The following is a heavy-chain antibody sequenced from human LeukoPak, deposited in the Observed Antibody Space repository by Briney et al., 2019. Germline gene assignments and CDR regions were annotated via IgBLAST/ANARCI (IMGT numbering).Heavy chain of an antibody. Sequence: SVKVACKASGGTFSSYAISWVRQAPGQGLEWMGGIIPIFGTANYAQKFQGRVTITADESTSTAYMELSSLRSEDTAVYYCARDFAVAGTQHLVYWGQGTLVTVSS. CDR3: ARDFAVAGTQHLVY. J-gene: IGHJ4*02. CDR1: GGTFSSYA. V-gene: IGHV1-69*13. CDR2: IIPIFGTA. D-gene: IGHD6-19*01.